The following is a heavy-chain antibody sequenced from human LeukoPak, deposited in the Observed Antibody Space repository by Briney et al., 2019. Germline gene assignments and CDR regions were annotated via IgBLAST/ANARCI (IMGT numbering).Heavy chain of an antibody. Sequence: GGSLRLSCSAAGFSFASYGMSWVRQAPGKGLEWLSYISADSLITEYADSVKGRFTISRDNAQRSLSLHMNSLRAEDTAVYYCARGSMVRGVIVKVAWFDPWGQGTLVTVSS. CDR1: GFSFASYG. CDR2: ISADSLIT. J-gene: IGHJ5*02. V-gene: IGHV3-48*01. D-gene: IGHD3-10*01. CDR3: ARGSMVRGVIVKVAWFDP.